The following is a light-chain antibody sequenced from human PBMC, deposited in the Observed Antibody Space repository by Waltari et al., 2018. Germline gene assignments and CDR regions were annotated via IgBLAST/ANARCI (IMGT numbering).Light chain of an antibody. V-gene: IGKV2-28*01. J-gene: IGKJ3*01. CDR2: LGS. Sequence: DIVMTQSPLSLPVPPGEPASIPCRSSQSLLHSNGYNYLDWYLQKPGQSPQLLIYLGSNRASGVPDRFSGSGSGTDFTLKISRVEAEDVGVYYCMQALQTPMTFGPGTKVDIK. CDR1: QSLLHSNGYNY. CDR3: MQALQTPMT.